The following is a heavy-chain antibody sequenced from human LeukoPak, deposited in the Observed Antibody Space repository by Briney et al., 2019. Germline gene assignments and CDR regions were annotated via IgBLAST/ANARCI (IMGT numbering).Heavy chain of an antibody. Sequence: GSLRLSCAASGFTFSSYAMSWVRQPPGKGLEWIGEINHSGSTNYNPSLKSRVTISVDTSKNQFSLKLSSVTAADTAVYYCARAPQYRSEYFQHWGQGTLVTVSS. D-gene: IGHD2/OR15-2a*01. CDR2: INHSGST. J-gene: IGHJ1*01. CDR3: ARAPQYRSEYFQH. CDR1: GFTFSSYA. V-gene: IGHV4-34*01.